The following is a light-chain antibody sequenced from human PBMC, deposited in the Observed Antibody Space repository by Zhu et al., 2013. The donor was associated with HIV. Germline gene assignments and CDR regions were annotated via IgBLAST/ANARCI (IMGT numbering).Light chain of an antibody. Sequence: QSALTQPASVSGSPGQSITISCTGSSSDVGSYNRVSWYQQNPGKVPKVMIYEGSQRPSGVSSRFSGSKSGDTASLTISGLQAEDEADYYCSSYTTSSTLVFGGGTKLTVL. CDR2: EGS. CDR1: SSDVGSYNR. V-gene: IGLV2-14*02. J-gene: IGLJ3*02. CDR3: SSYTTSSTLV.